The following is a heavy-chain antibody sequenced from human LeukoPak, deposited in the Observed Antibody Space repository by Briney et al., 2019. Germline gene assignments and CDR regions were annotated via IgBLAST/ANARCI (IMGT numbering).Heavy chain of an antibody. J-gene: IGHJ3*02. CDR1: GFTFTNYG. CDR3: ATTYYYDSSGYYGSDAFDI. D-gene: IGHD3-22*01. CDR2: ISYDGSNK. Sequence: PGGSLRLSCAASGFTFTNYGMTWVRQAPGKGLEWVAVISYDGSNKYYADSVKGRFTISRDNSKNTLYLQMNSLRAEDTAVYYCATTYYYDSSGYYGSDAFDIWGQGTMVTVSS. V-gene: IGHV3-30*03.